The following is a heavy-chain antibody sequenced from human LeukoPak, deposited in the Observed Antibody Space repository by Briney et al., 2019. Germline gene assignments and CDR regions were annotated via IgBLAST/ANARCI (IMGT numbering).Heavy chain of an antibody. J-gene: IGHJ4*02. CDR3: ARGGGSYPFFDY. Sequence: GGSLRPSCVASGFIFNIYEMNWVRQAPGKGLEWVSYISNSGTTIYYADSVKGRFTISRDNAKKSLYLQMNSLRAEDTAVYYCARGGGSYPFFDYWGQGSRVTVSS. CDR1: GFIFNIYE. CDR2: ISNSGTTI. D-gene: IGHD1-26*01. V-gene: IGHV3-48*03.